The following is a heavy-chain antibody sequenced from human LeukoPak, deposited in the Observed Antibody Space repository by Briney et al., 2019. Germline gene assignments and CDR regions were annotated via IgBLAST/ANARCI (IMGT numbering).Heavy chain of an antibody. CDR3: AKTKGSAWYPLDY. CDR2: ISGSGAIT. CDR1: GFTFNSYA. Sequence: GGSLRLSCAASGFTFNSYAMSWVRQAPGQGLELVSAISGSGAITLYADSVKGRFTISRDNSKNTLYLQMNSLRAEDTALYYCAKTKGSAWYPLDYWGQGTPVTVSS. J-gene: IGHJ4*02. D-gene: IGHD6-19*01. V-gene: IGHV3-23*01.